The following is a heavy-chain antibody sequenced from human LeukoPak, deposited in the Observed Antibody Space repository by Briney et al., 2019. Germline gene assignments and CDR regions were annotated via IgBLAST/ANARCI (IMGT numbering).Heavy chain of an antibody. J-gene: IGHJ6*03. D-gene: IGHD2-15*01. CDR3: TREVAYSYYMDV. CDR1: GFTFSTYS. Sequence: GGSLRLSCAASGFTFSTYSMNWVRQAPGKGLEWVGFIRSKAYGGTTEYAASVKGRFTISRDDSKSIAYLQMNSLKTEDTAVYYCTREVAYSYYMDVWGKGTTVTISS. CDR2: IRSKAYGGTT. V-gene: IGHV3-49*04.